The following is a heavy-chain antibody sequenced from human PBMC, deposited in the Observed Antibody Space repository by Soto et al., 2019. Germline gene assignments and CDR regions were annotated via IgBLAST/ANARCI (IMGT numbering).Heavy chain of an antibody. CDR3: ARYPRLGC. CDR2: IYYTGST. CDR1: GDTIYGSD. Sequence: TRTASGDTIYGSDWSGIRQPTGKRQEWIGYIYYTGSTNYNPSLRSRVTISIDTSKNQFSLQLSSVTAADTPVYFCARYPRLGCCGQATLVT. V-gene: IGHV4-59*08. J-gene: IGHJ4*02.